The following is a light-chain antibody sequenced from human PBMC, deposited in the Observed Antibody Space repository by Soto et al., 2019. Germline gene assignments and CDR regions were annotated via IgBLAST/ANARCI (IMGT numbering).Light chain of an antibody. CDR1: MPISNY. J-gene: IGKJ4*01. CDR2: AAS. V-gene: IGKV1-27*01. CDR3: QKYNSAPLT. Sequence: GDRVTITCRASMPISNYLXXYXQKXGXXXNXXXYAASTLQAGVPSRFSGSGYGTDFTLTISSLQPEDVAAYYCQKYNSAPLTFGGGNKVDIK.